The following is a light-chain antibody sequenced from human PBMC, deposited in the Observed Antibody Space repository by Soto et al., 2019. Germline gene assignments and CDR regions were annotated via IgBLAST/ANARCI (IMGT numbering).Light chain of an antibody. CDR1: QSVSTN. V-gene: IGKV3-15*01. Sequence: EIEMTQSPATLPVSPGERATLSCRASQSVSTNLAWYQQKPGQAPRLLIYGASTRAPGFPARFTGSGSGTEFTPTIRSLQSEDFAVYYCQQYNDWPSNTFGQGTKLEIK. CDR3: QQYNDWPSNT. J-gene: IGKJ2*01. CDR2: GAS.